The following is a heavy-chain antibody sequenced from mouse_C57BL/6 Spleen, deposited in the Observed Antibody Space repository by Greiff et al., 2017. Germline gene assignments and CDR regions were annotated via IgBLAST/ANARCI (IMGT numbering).Heavy chain of an antibody. V-gene: IGHV5-17*01. CDR1: GFTFSDYG. CDR3: ARNRYYYGSDWYFDV. CDR2: ISSGSSTI. Sequence: EVNLVESGGGLVKPGGSLKLSCAASGFTFSDYGMHWVRQAPEKGLEWVAYISSGSSTIYYADTVKGRFTISRDNAKNTLFLQMTSLRSEDTAMYYCARNRYYYGSDWYFDVWGTGTTVTVSA. D-gene: IGHD1-1*01. J-gene: IGHJ1*03.